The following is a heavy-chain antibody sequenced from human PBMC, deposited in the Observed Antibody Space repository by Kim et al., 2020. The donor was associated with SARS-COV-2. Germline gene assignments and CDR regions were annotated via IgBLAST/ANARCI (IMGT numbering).Heavy chain of an antibody. CDR3: AKARRYSSGWSTSQRTKYYFDY. J-gene: IGHJ4*02. CDR2: ISYDGSNK. Sequence: GGSLRLSCAASGFTFSSYGMHWVRQAPGKGLEWVAVISYDGSNKYYADSVKGRFTISRDNSKNTLYLQMNSLRAEDTAVYYCAKARRYSSGWSTSQRTKYYFDYWGQGTLVTVSS. V-gene: IGHV3-30*18. CDR1: GFTFSSYG. D-gene: IGHD6-19*01.